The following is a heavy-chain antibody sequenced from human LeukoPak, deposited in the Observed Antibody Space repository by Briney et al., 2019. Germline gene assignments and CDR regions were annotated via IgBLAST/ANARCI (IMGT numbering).Heavy chain of an antibody. J-gene: IGHJ5*02. CDR1: GGSFSGYY. V-gene: IGHV4-34*01. D-gene: IGHD3-3*01. Sequence: SETLSLTCAVYGGSFSGYYWSWIRQPPGKGLEWIGEINHSGSTIYNPSLKSRVTISVDTSKNQFSLKLSSVTAADTAVYYCARGFPYYDFWSGYAYNWFDPWGQGTLVTVSS. CDR2: INHSGST. CDR3: ARGFPYYDFWSGYAYNWFDP.